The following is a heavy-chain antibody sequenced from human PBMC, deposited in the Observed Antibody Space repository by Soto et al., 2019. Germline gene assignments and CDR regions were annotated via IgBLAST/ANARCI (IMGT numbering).Heavy chain of an antibody. CDR3: ASGDVLQLSRFDP. CDR2: IYYSGST. J-gene: IGHJ5*02. V-gene: IGHV4-39*07. CDR1: GGSISSSSYY. Sequence: PSETLSLTCTVSGGSISSSSYYWGWIRQPPGKGLEWIGSIYYSGSTNYNPSLKSRVTISVDTSKNQFSLKLSSVTAADTAVYYCASGDVLQLSRFDPWGQGTLVTVSS. D-gene: IGHD1-1*01.